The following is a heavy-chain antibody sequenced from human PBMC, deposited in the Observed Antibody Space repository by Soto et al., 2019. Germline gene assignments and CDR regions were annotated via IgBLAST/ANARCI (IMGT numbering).Heavy chain of an antibody. CDR2: IKEDGSEK. CDR1: GFTFSSYW. J-gene: IGHJ5*02. V-gene: IGHV3-7*05. D-gene: IGHD1-26*01. Sequence: EVQLVESGGGLVQPGGSLRLSCTASGFTFSSYWMNWVRQAPGKGLELVGNIKEDGSEKFYVDSVKGRFTISRDNAKNSLYLDMNSLRVEDKAIYFCARDFGGPWGQGTLVTVSS. CDR3: ARDFGGP.